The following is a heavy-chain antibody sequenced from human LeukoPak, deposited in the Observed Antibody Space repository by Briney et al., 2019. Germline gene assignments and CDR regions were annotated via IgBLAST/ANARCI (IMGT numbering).Heavy chain of an antibody. V-gene: IGHV3-21*01. CDR3: ARARYSSSSGSDS. Sequence: GGSLRLSCAASGFTFSSYTMNWVRQAPGKGLEWVSSISSSSSYMYYSDSAMGRFTISRDDAKNSLQLQMNSLRAEDTAVYYCARARYSSSSGSDSWGQGTLVTVSS. CDR2: ISSSSSYM. J-gene: IGHJ4*02. CDR1: GFTFSSYT. D-gene: IGHD6-6*01.